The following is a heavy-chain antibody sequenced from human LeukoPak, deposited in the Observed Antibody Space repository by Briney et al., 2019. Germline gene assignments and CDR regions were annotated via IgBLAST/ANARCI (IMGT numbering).Heavy chain of an antibody. Sequence: PSETLSLTCAVYGGSFSGYYWSWIRKPPGKGLEWIGEINHSGSTNYNPSLKSRVTISVDTFKNQFSLKLSSVTAADTDVYYCAMEVPREGYYDSSGFSHWGQGTLVTVSS. CDR3: AMEVPREGYYDSSGFSH. CDR1: GGSFSGYY. J-gene: IGHJ4*02. D-gene: IGHD3-22*01. V-gene: IGHV4-34*01. CDR2: INHSGST.